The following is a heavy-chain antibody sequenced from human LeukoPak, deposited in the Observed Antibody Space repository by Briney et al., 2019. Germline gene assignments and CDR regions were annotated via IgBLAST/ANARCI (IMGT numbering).Heavy chain of an antibody. CDR1: GFTFSSYS. Sequence: GGSLRLSCAASGFTFSSYSMNWIRQAPGKGLEWVSSISSSTSYIYYADSVKGRFTISRDNAKNSLYLQMNSLRAEDTAVYYCARIFTADCSGGSCYSGWFDPWGQGTLVTVSS. J-gene: IGHJ5*02. V-gene: IGHV3-21*04. D-gene: IGHD2-15*01. CDR2: ISSSTSYI. CDR3: ARIFTADCSGGSCYSGWFDP.